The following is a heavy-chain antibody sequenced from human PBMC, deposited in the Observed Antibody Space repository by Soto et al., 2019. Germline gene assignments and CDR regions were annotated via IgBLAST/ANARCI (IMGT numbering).Heavy chain of an antibody. Sequence: ASETLSLTCAVYGGSFSGYYWNWIRQPPGKGLEWIGEINHSGSTNYNPSLKSRVTISEDTSNNQFSLRLSSVTAADTAVYYCARGFIRDYYFYYGLDVWGQGTTVTVSS. CDR2: INHSGST. J-gene: IGHJ6*02. CDR3: ARGFIRDYYFYYGLDV. CDR1: GGSFSGYY. D-gene: IGHD3-16*02. V-gene: IGHV4-34*01.